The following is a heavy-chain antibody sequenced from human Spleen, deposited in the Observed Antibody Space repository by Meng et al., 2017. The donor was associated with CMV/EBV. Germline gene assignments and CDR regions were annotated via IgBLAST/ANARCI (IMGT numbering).Heavy chain of an antibody. Sequence: GGSLRLSCAASGFTFGSYGMSWVRQAPGKGLEWVSSIGATAGGTYYADSVKGRFTISRDNAKNTLYLQMNSLRVEDTAVYYCAKYSAVGERLYYFDYWGQGTLVTVSS. CDR2: IGATAGGT. CDR1: GFTFGSYG. D-gene: IGHD2-21*01. J-gene: IGHJ4*02. V-gene: IGHV3-23*01. CDR3: AKYSAVGERLYYFDY.